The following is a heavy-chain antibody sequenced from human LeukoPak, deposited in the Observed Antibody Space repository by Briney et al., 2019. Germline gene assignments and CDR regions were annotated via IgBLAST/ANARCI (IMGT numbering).Heavy chain of an antibody. CDR3: VTRDAYKPRYFMDV. CDR2: IKSKNDGAAT. CDR1: GFTFDIAW. D-gene: IGHD5-24*01. Sequence: GGALRLSCAVSGFTFDIAWMNWVRQAPGEGLEWVGRIKSKNDGAATDYDAPVRGRFTISTDDSKNTLYLQMNSLETEDTAVYYCVTRDAYKPRYFMDVWGKGTTVTVSS. V-gene: IGHV3-15*01. J-gene: IGHJ6*03.